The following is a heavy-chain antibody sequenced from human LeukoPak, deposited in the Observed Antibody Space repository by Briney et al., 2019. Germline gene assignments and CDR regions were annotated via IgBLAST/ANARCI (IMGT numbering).Heavy chain of an antibody. J-gene: IGHJ4*02. V-gene: IGHV4-34*01. CDR2: INHSGST. CDR1: GGSFSGYY. CDR3: ARGTVVVVAATYFDY. Sequence: SETLSLTCAVYGGSFSGYYWSWIRQPPGKGLEWIREINHSGSTNYNPSLKSRVTISVDTSKNQFSLKLSSVTAADTAVYYCARGTVVVVAATYFDYWGQGTLVTVSS. D-gene: IGHD2-15*01.